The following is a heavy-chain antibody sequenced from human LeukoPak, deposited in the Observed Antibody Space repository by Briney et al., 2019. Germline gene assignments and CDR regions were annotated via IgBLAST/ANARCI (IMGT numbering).Heavy chain of an antibody. J-gene: IGHJ4*02. CDR2: IYYSGST. D-gene: IGHD3-22*01. Sequence: SETLSLTCNVSGVSISGYYWSWIRQPPGRGLEWIGYIYYSGSTNYNPSLKSRVTISVDTSKNQFSLKLTSVTAADTAMYYCARTMYDSSGYYYFFDYWGQGTLVTVSS. CDR3: ARTMYDSSGYYYFFDY. CDR1: GVSISGYY. V-gene: IGHV4-59*01.